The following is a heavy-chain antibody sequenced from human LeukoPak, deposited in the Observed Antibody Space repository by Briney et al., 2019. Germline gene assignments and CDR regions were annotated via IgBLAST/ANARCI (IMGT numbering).Heavy chain of an antibody. CDR2: ISYDGSNK. V-gene: IGHV3-30*01. CDR1: GLTFSSYA. D-gene: IGHD1-26*01. J-gene: IGHJ3*02. CDR3: ARGPGPIAGAKNPFDI. Sequence: PGRSLRLSCAASGLTFSSYAMHRVRQAPGKGLEWVAVISYDGSNKYYADSVKGRFTISGDKSKNTLYLQMNSLRPEDTAFYYCARGPGPIAGAKNPFDIWGQGTMVTVSS.